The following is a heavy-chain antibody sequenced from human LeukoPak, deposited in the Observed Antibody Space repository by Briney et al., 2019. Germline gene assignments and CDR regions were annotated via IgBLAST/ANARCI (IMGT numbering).Heavy chain of an antibody. CDR3: ARRNRQQWLLLDY. D-gene: IGHD6-19*01. CDR2: ISSSGSTI. CDR1: GFTFSDYY. J-gene: IGHJ4*02. Sequence: PGRSLRLSCAASGFTFSDYYMSWIRQAPGKGLEWVSYISSSGSTIYYADSVKGRFTISRDNAKNSLYLQMNSLRAEDTAVYYCARRNRQQWLLLDYWGQGTLVTVSS. V-gene: IGHV3-11*01.